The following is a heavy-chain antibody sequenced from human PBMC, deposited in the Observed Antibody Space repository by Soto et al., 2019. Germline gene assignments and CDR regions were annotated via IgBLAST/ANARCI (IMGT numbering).Heavy chain of an antibody. J-gene: IGHJ6*02. CDR3: ARDLEQLESGDYDYGMDG. Sequence: QVQLVQSGAEVKKPGASVKVSCKASGYTFTSYGISWVRQAPGQGLEWMGWISAYNGNTNYAQKLQGRVTMTTDTSTSTSYMELRSLRSDDTAVYYCARDLEQLESGDYDYGMDGWGQVTTVTVSS. V-gene: IGHV1-18*04. CDR2: ISAYNGNT. CDR1: GYTFTSYG. D-gene: IGHD6-13*01.